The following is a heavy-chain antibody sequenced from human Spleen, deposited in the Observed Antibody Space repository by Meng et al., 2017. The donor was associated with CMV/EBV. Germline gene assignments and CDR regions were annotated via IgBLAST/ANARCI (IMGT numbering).Heavy chain of an antibody. CDR1: GGSFSGYY. D-gene: IGHD4-17*01. J-gene: IGHJ4*02. CDR3: ATGTTGFISY. CDR2: INHSGST. V-gene: IGHV4-34*01. Sequence: QVQLQQWGAGLLKPSETLSLTWAVYGGSFSGYYWSWIRQPPGKGLEWIGEINHSGSTNYNPSLKSRVTISVDTSKNQFSLKLSSVTAADTAVYYCATGTTGFISYWGQGTLVTVSS.